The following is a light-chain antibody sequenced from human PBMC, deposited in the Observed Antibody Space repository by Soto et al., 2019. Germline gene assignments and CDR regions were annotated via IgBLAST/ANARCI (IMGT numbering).Light chain of an antibody. Sequence: DIQLTQSPSSLSSSVGDRATITCRASQSITSYLNWYQHKSGKAPKVLIYAASSLQSGVPSRFRGSGAGTDFTLTISSLQAEDFATYYCQQSYSMSRTFGQGTKVDIK. CDR1: QSITSY. CDR3: QQSYSMSRT. CDR2: AAS. J-gene: IGKJ1*01. V-gene: IGKV1-39*01.